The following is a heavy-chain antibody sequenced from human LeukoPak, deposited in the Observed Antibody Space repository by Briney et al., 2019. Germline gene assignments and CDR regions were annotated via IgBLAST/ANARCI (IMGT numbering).Heavy chain of an antibody. V-gene: IGHV4-59*08. CDR2: MYYSGST. CDR1: GGSISGYY. CDR3: ARQDYYYYMDV. Sequence: SETLSLTCTVSGGSISGYYWSWIRQPPGKGLEWIGYMYYSGSTKYNPSLKSRVTISVDTSKNQLSLKLSSVTAADTAVYYCARQDYYYYMDVWGKGTTVTVSS. J-gene: IGHJ6*03.